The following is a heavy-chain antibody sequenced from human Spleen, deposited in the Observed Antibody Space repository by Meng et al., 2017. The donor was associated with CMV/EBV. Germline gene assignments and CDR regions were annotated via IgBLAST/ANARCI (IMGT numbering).Heavy chain of an antibody. CDR2: IYPGYSDT. J-gene: IGHJ6*02. V-gene: IGHV5-51*01. CDR1: GYSFTSYW. D-gene: IGHD2-2*01. Sequence: GESLKISCKGSGYSFTSYWIGWVRQMPGKGLEWMGIIYPGYSDTRYSPSFQGQVTISADKSISTAYLQWSSLKASDTAMYYCERLGEGGGGYQLLFGGMDVWGQGTTVTVSS. CDR3: ERLGEGGGGYQLLFGGMDV.